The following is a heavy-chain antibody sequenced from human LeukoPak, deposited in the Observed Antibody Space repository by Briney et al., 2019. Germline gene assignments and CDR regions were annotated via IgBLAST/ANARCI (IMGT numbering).Heavy chain of an antibody. V-gene: IGHV1-18*01. Sequence: ASVKVSCRTSGYTFTTYGITWVRQAPGQGLEWMGWISAYNGNTNYAQKLRGRVTMTTDTSTSTAYMELRSLRSDDTAVYYCAREVQSSGWYWFDPWGQGTLVTVSS. J-gene: IGHJ5*02. D-gene: IGHD6-19*01. CDR3: AREVQSSGWYWFDP. CDR2: ISAYNGNT. CDR1: GYTFTTYG.